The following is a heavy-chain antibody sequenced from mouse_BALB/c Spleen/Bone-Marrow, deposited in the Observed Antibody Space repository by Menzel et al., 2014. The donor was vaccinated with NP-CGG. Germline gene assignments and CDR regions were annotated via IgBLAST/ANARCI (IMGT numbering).Heavy chain of an antibody. CDR1: DYTFXSYR. J-gene: IGHJ1*01. CDR3: TLAYFGQGDWFFDV. V-gene: IGHV1-5*01. Sequence: EVKLMESGTVLARPGASVKMSCKASDYTFXSYRMHWLKQRPGQGLEWIGAIYPGNSDTSYNQKFKGKAELTAVTSTSTAYMDLSSLTNEDSAVYYCTLAYFGQGDWFFDVWGAGTTVTVSS. CDR2: IYPGNSDT. D-gene: IGHD2-10*01.